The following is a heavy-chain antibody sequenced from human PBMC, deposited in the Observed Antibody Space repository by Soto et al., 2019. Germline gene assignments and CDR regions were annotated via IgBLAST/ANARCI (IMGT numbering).Heavy chain of an antibody. CDR3: PPGKLYPSLDFDQ. D-gene: IGHD2-8*01. CDR2: IRSKADGGTT. J-gene: IGHJ4*02. V-gene: IGHV3-49*04. Sequence: GGSLRLSCTASGFTFGGYAMSWVRQAPGKGLEWVGVIRSKADGGTTEDSASVKGRFTISRDDSKRIDYLQMKSLKTEDTAVYYCPPGKLYPSLDFDQRGQGTLVPVSS. CDR1: GFTFGGYA.